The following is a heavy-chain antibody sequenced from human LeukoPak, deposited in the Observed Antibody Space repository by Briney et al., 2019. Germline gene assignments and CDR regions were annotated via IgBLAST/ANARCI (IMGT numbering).Heavy chain of an antibody. V-gene: IGHV1-2*02. CDR3: AGLRNSGGTI. Sequence: ASVKVSCKASGYTFINYGISWVRQAPGQGLEWMGWINPNSGGTNYAQKFQGRVTMTRDTSISTAYMELSRLRSDDTAVYYCAGLRNSGGTIWGQGTLVTVSS. CDR2: INPNSGGT. J-gene: IGHJ4*02. CDR1: GYTFINYG. D-gene: IGHD1-7*01.